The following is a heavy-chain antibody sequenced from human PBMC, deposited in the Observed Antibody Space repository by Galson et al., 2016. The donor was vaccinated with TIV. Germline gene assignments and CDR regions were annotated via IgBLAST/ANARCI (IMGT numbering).Heavy chain of an antibody. CDR3: ARDGGHYSAFQY. V-gene: IGHV3-48*04. J-gene: IGHJ1*01. Sequence: FLRLSCAASGFTFNYYTMHWVRQAPGKGLEWVSCISTSSGTIHYADSVKGRFTISRDNAMNSLYLQMNSLRAEDTAVYYCARDGGHYSAFQYWGQGTLVTVSS. CDR2: ISTSSGTI. D-gene: IGHD3-22*01. CDR1: GFTFNYYT.